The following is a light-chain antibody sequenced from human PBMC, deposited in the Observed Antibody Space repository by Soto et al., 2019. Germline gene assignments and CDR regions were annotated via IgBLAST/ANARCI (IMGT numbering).Light chain of an antibody. CDR1: QSVSSN. CDR3: QQYNNWPVT. V-gene: IGKV3-15*01. Sequence: EIVMTQSPSTLSVSAGERATLSCGASQSVSSNLAWYQQKPGQAPRLLIYGASTRATAIPARFSGSGYGTEFNLTISSLQSEDFAVYYCQQYNNWPVTFGQGTKVDIK. CDR2: GAS. J-gene: IGKJ1*01.